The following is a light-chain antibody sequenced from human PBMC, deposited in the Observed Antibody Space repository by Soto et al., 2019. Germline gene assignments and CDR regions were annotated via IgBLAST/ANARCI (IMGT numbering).Light chain of an antibody. J-gene: IGKJ5*01. CDR3: QQYNNWPPIT. CDR2: GAS. V-gene: IGKV3-15*01. CDR1: QSVSRSY. Sequence: EIVLTQSPGTLSLSPGERATLSCRASQSVSRSYLGWYQQKPGQAPRLLIYGASTRATGIPARFSGSGSGTEFTLTISSLQSEDFAVYYCQQYNNWPPITFGQGTRLEIK.